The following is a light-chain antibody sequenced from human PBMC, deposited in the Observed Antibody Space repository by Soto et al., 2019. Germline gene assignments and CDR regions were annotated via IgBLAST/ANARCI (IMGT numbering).Light chain of an antibody. V-gene: IGKV1-39*01. J-gene: IGKJ5*01. CDR3: QQTYSTPIT. Sequence: DIQMTQSPSSLSASVGDRVTITCRASQSISSYLNWNQQKPGKAPKLLIYAASSLQSGVPSRFSGSGSGTDFNLTISSLQPEDFATYYCQQTYSTPITFGQGTRLEI. CDR1: QSISSY. CDR2: AAS.